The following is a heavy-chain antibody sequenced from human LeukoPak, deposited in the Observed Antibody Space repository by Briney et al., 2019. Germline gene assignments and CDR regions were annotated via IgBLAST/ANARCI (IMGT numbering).Heavy chain of an antibody. CDR2: ISYDGSNK. CDR3: ARGSGYYDSRGEYYFDY. V-gene: IGHV3-30-3*01. J-gene: IGHJ4*02. CDR1: GFTFSSYA. D-gene: IGHD3-22*01. Sequence: GGSLRLSCAASGFTFSSYAMHWVRQAPGKGLEWVAVISYDGSNKYYADSVKGRFTISRDNAKNSLYLQMNSLRAEDTAVYYCARGSGYYDSRGEYYFDYWGQGTLVTISS.